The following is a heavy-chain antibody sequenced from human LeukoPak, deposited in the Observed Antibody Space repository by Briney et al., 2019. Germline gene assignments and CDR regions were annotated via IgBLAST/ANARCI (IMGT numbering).Heavy chain of an antibody. J-gene: IGHJ3*02. D-gene: IGHD3-9*01. Sequence: GESLKISCKGSGYSFTSYWIGWVRQMPGKGLEWMGIIYPGDSDTRYSPSFQGQVTISADKSISTAYLQWSSLKASGTAMYYCARHPPRVDILNGYYIGDAFDIWGQGTMVTVSS. CDR2: IYPGDSDT. CDR3: ARHPPRVDILNGYYIGDAFDI. V-gene: IGHV5-51*01. CDR1: GYSFTSYW.